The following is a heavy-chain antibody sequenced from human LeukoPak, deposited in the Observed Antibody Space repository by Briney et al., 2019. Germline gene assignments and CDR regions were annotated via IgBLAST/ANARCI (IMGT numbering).Heavy chain of an antibody. V-gene: IGHV3-21*01. Sequence: GGSLRLSCAASGFTFSSYSMNWVRQPPGKGLGWVSSISSSRSYIYYADSVNGRFTITRDNAKNSLYLQMNSLSAEDPAVYYCASGRPPVDYWGQGTLVTVSS. CDR1: GFTFSSYS. CDR2: ISSSRSYI. CDR3: ASGRPPVDY. D-gene: IGHD6-6*01. J-gene: IGHJ4*02.